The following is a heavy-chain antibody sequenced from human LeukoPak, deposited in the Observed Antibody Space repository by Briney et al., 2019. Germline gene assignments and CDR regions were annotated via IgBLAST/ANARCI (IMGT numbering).Heavy chain of an antibody. D-gene: IGHD6-13*01. Sequence: QPGGSLRLSCTTSKFNFNSYGMTWVRQAPGKGLEWVSSISGSGGSTQYAASVQGRFTISRDNSKNTLYLQMNSLRAEDTAVYYCAYSSIVPYWGQGTLVTVSS. V-gene: IGHV3-23*01. J-gene: IGHJ4*02. CDR1: KFNFNSYG. CDR3: AYSSIVPY. CDR2: ISGSGGST.